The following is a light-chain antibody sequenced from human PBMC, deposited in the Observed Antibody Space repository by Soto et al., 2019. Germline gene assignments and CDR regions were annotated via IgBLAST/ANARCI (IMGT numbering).Light chain of an antibody. CDR3: SSKSPDF. V-gene: IGLV2-14*01. Sequence: QSVLTQPASVSGSPGQSITISCTGTSSGIRDYNYVSWYQQLPGNAPKLIMYEVSNRPSGISNRFSGSKSGNTSSLTISGLQAEDEADYYCSSKSPDFFGTGTKVTVL. CDR1: SSGIRDYNY. J-gene: IGLJ1*01. CDR2: EVS.